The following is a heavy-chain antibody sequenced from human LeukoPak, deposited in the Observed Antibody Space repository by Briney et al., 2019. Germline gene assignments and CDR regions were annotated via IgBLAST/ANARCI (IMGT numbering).Heavy chain of an antibody. V-gene: IGHV3-30*18. Sequence: PGGSLRLSCAASGFTFSSYGMHWVRQAPGKGLEWVAVISYDGSNKYYADSVKGRFTISRDNSKNTLYLQMNSLRAEDTAVYYCAKGYNWNDGYAFDIWGQGTMVTVSS. D-gene: IGHD1-20*01. CDR1: GFTFSSYG. J-gene: IGHJ3*02. CDR2: ISYDGSNK. CDR3: AKGYNWNDGYAFDI.